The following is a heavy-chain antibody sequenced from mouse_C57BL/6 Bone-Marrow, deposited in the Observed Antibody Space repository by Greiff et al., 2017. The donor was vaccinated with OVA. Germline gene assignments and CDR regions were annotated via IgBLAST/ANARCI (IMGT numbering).Heavy chain of an antibody. CDR2: ISYDGSN. V-gene: IGHV3-6*01. Sequence: EVKLMESGPGLVKPSQSLSLTCSVTGYSITSGYYWNWIRQFPGNKLEWMGYISYDGSNNYNPSLKNRISITRDTSKNQFFLKLNSVTTEDTATYYCARDPTVVPFDYWGQGTTLTVSS. J-gene: IGHJ2*01. CDR1: GYSITSGYY. D-gene: IGHD1-1*01. CDR3: ARDPTVVPFDY.